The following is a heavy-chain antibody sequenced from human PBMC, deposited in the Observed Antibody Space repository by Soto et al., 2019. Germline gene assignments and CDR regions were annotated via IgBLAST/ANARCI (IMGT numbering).Heavy chain of an antibody. CDR2: IYPGDSDT. CDR3: ARPSRYYYGSGSEYYNGMDV. V-gene: IGHV5-51*01. Sequence: GESLKISCKGSGYSFTSYWIGWVRQMPGKGLEWMGIIYPGDSDTRYSPSFQGQVTISADKSISTAYLQWSSLKASDTAMYYCARPSRYYYGSGSEYYNGMDVWGQGTTVTVSS. D-gene: IGHD3-10*01. CDR1: GYSFTSYW. J-gene: IGHJ6*02.